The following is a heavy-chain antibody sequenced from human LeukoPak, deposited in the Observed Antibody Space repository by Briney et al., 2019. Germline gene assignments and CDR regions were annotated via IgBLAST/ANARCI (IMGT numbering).Heavy chain of an antibody. CDR2: ISYDGSNK. CDR1: GFTFSAYG. V-gene: IGHV3-30*03. CDR3: ARDIDY. Sequence: GGSLRLSCAASGFTFSAYGMHWVRQAPGKGLEWVSVISYDGSNKYYADSVKGRVTISRDNSKNTVYLQMNSLRAEDTAVYYCARDIDYWGQGTLVTVSS. J-gene: IGHJ4*02.